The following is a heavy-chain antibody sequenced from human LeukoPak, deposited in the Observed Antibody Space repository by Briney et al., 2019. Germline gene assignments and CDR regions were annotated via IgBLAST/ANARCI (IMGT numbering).Heavy chain of an antibody. CDR3: ARYVWGSYRFRQVWFDP. J-gene: IGHJ5*02. CDR1: GGSFSGYY. Sequence: SETLSLTCAVYGGSFSGYYWSWIRQPPGKGLEWIGEINHSGSTNYNPSLKSRVTISVDTSKNQFSLKLSSVTAADTAVYYCARYVWGSYRFRQVWFDPWGQGTLVTVSS. CDR2: INHSGST. D-gene: IGHD3-16*02. V-gene: IGHV4-34*01.